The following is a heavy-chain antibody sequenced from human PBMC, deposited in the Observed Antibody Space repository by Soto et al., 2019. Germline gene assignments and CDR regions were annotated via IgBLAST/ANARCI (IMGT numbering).Heavy chain of an antibody. D-gene: IGHD3-16*01. CDR2: ISGGGDET. V-gene: IGHV3-23*01. J-gene: IGHJ4*02. CDR3: VKYGAAYLGVWDYFDH. Sequence: EVQLLESGGGLVQPGGSLRLSCAASGFTFRNYAMTWVRQAPGKGLEWVSGISGGGDETYNADSVKGRFTISRDNSKNTLYLQMNSLRAEDTAIYYCVKYGAAYLGVWDYFDHWGQGTLITVSS. CDR1: GFTFRNYA.